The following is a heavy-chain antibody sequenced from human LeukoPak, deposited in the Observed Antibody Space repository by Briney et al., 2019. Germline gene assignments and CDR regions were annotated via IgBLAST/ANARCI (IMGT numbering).Heavy chain of an antibody. CDR1: GFTFSSYE. J-gene: IGHJ4*02. D-gene: IGHD6-13*01. V-gene: IGHV3-48*03. CDR3: ARDDTSGYYSSWYEKHRRFDY. Sequence: GGSLRLSCAASGFTFSSYEMNWVRQAPGKGLEWVSYISSSGSTIYYADSVKGRFTISRDNAENSLYLQMHSLRPEDTAFYYCARDDTSGYYSSWYEKHRRFDYWGQGTLVTVSS. CDR2: ISSSGSTI.